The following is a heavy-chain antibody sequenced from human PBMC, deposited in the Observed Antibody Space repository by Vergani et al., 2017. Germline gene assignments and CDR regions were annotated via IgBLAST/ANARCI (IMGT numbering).Heavy chain of an antibody. CDR3: ARGCSSTSCQAWGYSYYYGMDV. CDR1: GFTFSSYS. V-gene: IGHV3-21*01. D-gene: IGHD2-2*01. Sequence: EVQLVESGGGLVKPGGSLRLSCAASGFTFSSYSMNWVRQAPGKGLEWVSSISSSSSYIYYADSVKGRFTISRDNAKNSLYLQMNSLRAEDTAVYYCARGCSSTSCQAWGYSYYYGMDVWGQGTTVTVSS. J-gene: IGHJ6*02. CDR2: ISSSSSYI.